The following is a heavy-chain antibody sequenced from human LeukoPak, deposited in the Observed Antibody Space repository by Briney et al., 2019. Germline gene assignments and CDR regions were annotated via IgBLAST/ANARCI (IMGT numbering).Heavy chain of an antibody. CDR1: GYTSTSYD. J-gene: IGHJ5*02. Sequence: ASVKVSCKASGYTSTSYDINWVRQAPGQGLEWMGLMNPNSGNTGSAQKFQRRVTMTRNTSISTVYMELSSLRSEDTAVYYCARRRRWNFFWFAPWGQETLVTVSS. CDR3: ARRRRWNFFWFAP. D-gene: IGHD1-7*01. V-gene: IGHV1-8*01. CDR2: MNPNSGNT.